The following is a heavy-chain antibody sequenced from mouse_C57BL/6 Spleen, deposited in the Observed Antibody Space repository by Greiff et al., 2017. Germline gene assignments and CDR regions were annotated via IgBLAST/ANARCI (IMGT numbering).Heavy chain of an antibody. CDR3: AREYYGSSSWFAY. V-gene: IGHV1-82*01. J-gene: IGHJ3*01. Sequence: QVQLQQSGPELVKPGASVKISCKASGYAFSSSWMNWVKQRPGKGLEWIGRIDPGDGDANYNGKFKGKATLTADKSSRTAYMKLSSSSSDDSAVYFCAREYYGSSSWFAYWGQGTLVTVSA. CDR1: GYAFSSSW. D-gene: IGHD1-1*01. CDR2: IDPGDGDA.